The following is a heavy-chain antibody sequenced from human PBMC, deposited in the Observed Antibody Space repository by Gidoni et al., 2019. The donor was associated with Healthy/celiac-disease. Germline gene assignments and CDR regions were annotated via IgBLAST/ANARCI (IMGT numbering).Heavy chain of an antibody. D-gene: IGHD3-22*01. Sequence: EVQLVESGGGLVQPGGSLRLSCAASGFTFSSYEMNWVRQAPGKGLEWVSYISSSGSTIYYADSVKGRFTISRDNAKNSLYLQMNSLRAEDTAVYYCARDLYYDSSGYMYWGQGTLVTVSS. J-gene: IGHJ4*02. CDR1: GFTFSSYE. CDR2: ISSSGSTI. CDR3: ARDLYYDSSGYMY. V-gene: IGHV3-48*03.